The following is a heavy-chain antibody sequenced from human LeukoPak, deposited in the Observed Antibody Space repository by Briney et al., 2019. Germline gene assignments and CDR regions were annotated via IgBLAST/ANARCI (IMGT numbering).Heavy chain of an antibody. CDR3: ARGKDGYNAGFDY. CDR2: IYYGGSP. V-gene: IGHV4-59*01. CDR1: GGSISNYY. D-gene: IGHD5-24*01. J-gene: IGHJ4*02. Sequence: SETLSLTCTVSGGSISNYYWNWIRQPPGKGLEWIGYIYYGGSPNYNPSLKSRVTISVDTSKNQFSLKLSSVTAADTAVYYCARGKDGYNAGFDYWGQGTLVTVSS.